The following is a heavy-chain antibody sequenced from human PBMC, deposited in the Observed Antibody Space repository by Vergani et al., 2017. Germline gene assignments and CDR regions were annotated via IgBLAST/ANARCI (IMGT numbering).Heavy chain of an antibody. CDR3: ARVNTETNGHLYYYYYMDD. J-gene: IGHJ6*03. CDR1: GWSFTCYH. Sequence: QVQLQQWGGGLLKPSETLSLTCVVNGWSFTCYHWTWICQSPGEGLEWVGDIDHTGRPDYNPSLKSRLTMSVDKSRNQFSLTLNSVTATDPAIYFCARVNTETNGHLYYYYYMDDWGQGTAVTVS. D-gene: IGHD4-11*01. CDR2: IDHTGRP. V-gene: IGHV4-34*01.